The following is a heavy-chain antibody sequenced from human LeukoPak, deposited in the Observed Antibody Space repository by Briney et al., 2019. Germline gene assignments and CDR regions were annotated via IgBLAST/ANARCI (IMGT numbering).Heavy chain of an antibody. J-gene: IGHJ4*02. CDR1: GYTFTSYY. CDR3: ARVAPHRRLAVSGLIYFDY. CDR2: IDPSGGST. D-gene: IGHD3-10*01. Sequence: GASVKVSCKASGYTFTSYYMHWVRQAPGQGLEWMGIIDPSGGSTSYAQKFQGRVTMTRDTSTSTVYMELSSLRSEDTAVYYCARVAPHRRLAVSGLIYFDYWGQGTLVTVSS. V-gene: IGHV1-46*01.